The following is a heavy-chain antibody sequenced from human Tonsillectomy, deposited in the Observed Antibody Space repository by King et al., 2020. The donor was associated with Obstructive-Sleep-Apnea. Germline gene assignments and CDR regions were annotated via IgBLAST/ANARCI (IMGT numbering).Heavy chain of an antibody. CDR2: IYTSGST. Sequence: VQLQESGPGLVKPSETLSLICTVSGGSISSYYWSGIRQPAGKGLEWIGRIYTSGSTNYNPPLKSGATMSVDTSNNQFTLHLSTVTAADTAIYYCAKNRGGIFWFDPWGQGTLVTVSS. CDR3: AKNRGGIFWFDP. V-gene: IGHV4-4*07. J-gene: IGHJ5*01. D-gene: IGHD3-9*01. CDR1: GGSISSYY.